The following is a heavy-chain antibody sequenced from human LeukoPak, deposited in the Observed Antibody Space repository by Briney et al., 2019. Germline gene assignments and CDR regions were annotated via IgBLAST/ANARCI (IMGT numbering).Heavy chain of an antibody. J-gene: IGHJ4*02. V-gene: IGHV4-59*08. Sequence: SETLSLTCTVSGGSISSYYWSWIRQPPGKGLEWIGYIYYSGSTNYNPSLKSRVTISVDTSKNQFSLKLSSVTAADTAVHYCARLGYDFGTPRYFDYWGQGTLVTVSS. CDR3: ARLGYDFGTPRYFDY. CDR1: GGSISSYY. CDR2: IYYSGST. D-gene: IGHD5-12*01.